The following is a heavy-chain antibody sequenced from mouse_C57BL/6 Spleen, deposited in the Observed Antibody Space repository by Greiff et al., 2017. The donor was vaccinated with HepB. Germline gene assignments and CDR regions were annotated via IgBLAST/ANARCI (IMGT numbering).Heavy chain of an antibody. CDR1: GYTFTDYY. Sequence: VQLQQSGPELVKPGASVKISCKASGYTFTDYYMNWVKQSHGKSLEWIGDINPNNGGTSYNQKVKGKATLTVDKSYSTAYMELRSLTSEDSAVYYCARVGDYEGYYAMDYWGQGTSVTVSS. V-gene: IGHV1-26*01. D-gene: IGHD2-4*01. CDR2: INPNNGGT. CDR3: ARVGDYEGYYAMDY. J-gene: IGHJ4*01.